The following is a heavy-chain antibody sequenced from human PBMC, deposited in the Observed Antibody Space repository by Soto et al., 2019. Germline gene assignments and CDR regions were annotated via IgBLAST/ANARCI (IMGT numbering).Heavy chain of an antibody. CDR1: GDSISSDTNY. CDR2: IYSSGST. Sequence: PSETLSLTCTVSGDSISSDTNYWGWIRQPPGKGLERIASIYSSGSTYFNPSLKNRVTISAVTSKSQLSLKLTSVTAADTAVYYCATRDSVTSYYFDIWGQGILVTVSS. D-gene: IGHD4-17*01. CDR3: ATRDSVTSYYFDI. J-gene: IGHJ4*02. V-gene: IGHV4-39*01.